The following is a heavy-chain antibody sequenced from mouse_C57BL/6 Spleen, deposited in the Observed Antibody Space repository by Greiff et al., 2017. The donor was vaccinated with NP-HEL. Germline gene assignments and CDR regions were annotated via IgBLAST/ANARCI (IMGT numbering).Heavy chain of an antibody. CDR3: ARPGITTVVATGIDV. V-gene: IGHV5-17*01. J-gene: IGHJ1*03. Sequence: EVQRVESGGGLVKPGGSLKLSCAASGFTFSDYGMHWVRQAPEKGLEWVAYISSGSSTIYYADTVKGRFTISRDNAKNTLFMQMTSLRSEDSAMYYCARPGITTVVATGIDVWGTGTTVTVSS. CDR1: GFTFSDYG. CDR2: ISSGSSTI. D-gene: IGHD1-1*01.